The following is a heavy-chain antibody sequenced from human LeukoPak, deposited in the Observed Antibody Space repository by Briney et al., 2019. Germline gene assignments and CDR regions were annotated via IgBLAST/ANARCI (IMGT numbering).Heavy chain of an antibody. D-gene: IGHD2-15*01. J-gene: IGHJ5*02. V-gene: IGHV4-4*02. CDR1: GASFSSGNW. CDR2: ILYTGDT. CDR3: ARAQRGCSANSCYLDP. Sequence: SETLSLTCAVSGASFSSGNWWNWARQSPGKGLEWIAEILYTGDTNYNPSLRSRVTLSIDNSNNEASLKLASVTAADSAVHYCARAQRGCSANSCYLDPWGPGILVTVSS.